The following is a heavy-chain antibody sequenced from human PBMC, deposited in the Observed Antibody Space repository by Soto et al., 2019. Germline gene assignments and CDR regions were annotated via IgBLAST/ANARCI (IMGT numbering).Heavy chain of an antibody. V-gene: IGHV3-33*01. Sequence: QVQLVESGGGVVQPGRSLRLSCAASGFTFSSYGMHWVRQAPGKGLEWVAVIWYDGSNKYYADSVKGRFTISRDNSKNTLYLQMNSLRAEDTAVYYCARTLIAAACTFDYWGQGTLVTVSS. CDR2: IWYDGSNK. CDR3: ARTLIAAACTFDY. D-gene: IGHD6-13*01. CDR1: GFTFSSYG. J-gene: IGHJ4*02.